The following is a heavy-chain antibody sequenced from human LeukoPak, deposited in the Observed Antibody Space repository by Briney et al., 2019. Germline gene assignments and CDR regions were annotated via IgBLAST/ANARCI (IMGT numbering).Heavy chain of an antibody. Sequence: GGSLRLSCAASGFTFSSYGMHWVRQAPGKGLEWVAVISYDGSNKYYADPVKGRFTISRDNSKNTLYLQMNSLRAEDTAVYYCARGPKGKYYFDYWGQGTLVTVSS. V-gene: IGHV3-30*03. CDR1: GFTFSSYG. CDR3: ARGPKGKYYFDY. CDR2: ISYDGSNK. J-gene: IGHJ4*02.